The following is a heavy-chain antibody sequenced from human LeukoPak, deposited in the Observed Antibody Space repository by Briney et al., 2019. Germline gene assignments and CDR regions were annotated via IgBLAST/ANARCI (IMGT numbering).Heavy chain of an antibody. CDR1: GSTVSSNY. Sequence: PGGSLRLSCAASGSTVSSNYMSWVRQAPGKGLECVSVTYSDGNTYYADSVKGRFTVSRDNSKNTLYLQMNSLRAEDTAVYYCARDLPLPQYSGSYGRLDCWGQGTLVTVSS. CDR2: TYSDGNT. D-gene: IGHD1-26*01. J-gene: IGHJ4*02. CDR3: ARDLPLPQYSGSYGRLDC. V-gene: IGHV3-66*01.